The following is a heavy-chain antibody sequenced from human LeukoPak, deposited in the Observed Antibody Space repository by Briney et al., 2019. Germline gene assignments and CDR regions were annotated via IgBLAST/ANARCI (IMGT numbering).Heavy chain of an antibody. J-gene: IGHJ4*02. V-gene: IGHV3-30*03. CDR1: GFTFSSYG. Sequence: PGRSLRLSCAASGFTFSSYGMHWVRQAPGKGLEWVAVISYDGSNKYYADSVKGRFTISRDNSKNTLYLQMNSLRAEDTAVYHCARNLGYGSGSYLCDYWGQGTLVTVSS. D-gene: IGHD3-10*01. CDR2: ISYDGSNK. CDR3: ARNLGYGSGSYLCDY.